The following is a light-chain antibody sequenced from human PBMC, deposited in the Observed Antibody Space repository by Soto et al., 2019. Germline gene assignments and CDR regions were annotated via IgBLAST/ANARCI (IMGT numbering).Light chain of an antibody. CDR3: CSYAGSSVA. J-gene: IGLJ2*01. V-gene: IGLV2-23*01. Sequence: QSALTKPASVSGSPGQSITISCTGTSSDVGSYNLVSWYQQHPGKAPKLMIYEGSKRPSGVSNRFSGSKSGNTASLTISGVQAEDEAEYYCCSYAGSSVAFGGGTKVTVL. CDR1: SSDVGSYNL. CDR2: EGS.